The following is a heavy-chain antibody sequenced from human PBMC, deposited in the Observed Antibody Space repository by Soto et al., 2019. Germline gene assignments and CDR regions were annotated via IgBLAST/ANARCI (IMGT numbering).Heavy chain of an antibody. Sequence: FQGRVAITRDTSASTAYMELSSLRSEDTAVYYCAVPTVTTNLYCFDSWGQGTLVTVSS. V-gene: IGHV1-3*01. J-gene: IGHJ4*02. D-gene: IGHD4-17*01. CDR3: AVPTVTTNLYCFDS.